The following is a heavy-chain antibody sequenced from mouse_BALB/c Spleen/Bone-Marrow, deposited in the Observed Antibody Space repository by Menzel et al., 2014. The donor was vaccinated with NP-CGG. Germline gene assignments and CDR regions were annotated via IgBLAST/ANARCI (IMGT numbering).Heavy chain of an antibody. CDR2: ITFDGSY. D-gene: IGHD1-1*02. J-gene: IGHJ1*01. CDR1: GFSITSGYY. Sequence: DVKLQESGPGLMKPSQSLSLTCSVTGFSITSGYYWNWIRQFPGHTLEWMGYITFDGSYDYNPSLKNRISITRDTSNNQFFLKLNSVTAEDTASYYCAGALGSYVWYFDVWGAGTTVTVSS. CDR3: AGALGSYVWYFDV. V-gene: IGHV3-6*02.